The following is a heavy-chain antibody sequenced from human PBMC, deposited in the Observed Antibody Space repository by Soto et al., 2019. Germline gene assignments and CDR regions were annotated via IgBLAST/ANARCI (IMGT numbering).Heavy chain of an antibody. CDR1: GYTLTELS. CDR3: ATVADYYDSSGYLNWFDP. Sequence: AAVKVSCKVCGYTLTELSMHWVRQAPGKGLEWMGGFDPEDGETIYAQKFQGRVTMTEDTSTDTAYMELSSLRSEDTAVYYCATVADYYDSSGYLNWFDPWG. V-gene: IGHV1-24*01. D-gene: IGHD3-22*01. CDR2: FDPEDGET. J-gene: IGHJ5*02.